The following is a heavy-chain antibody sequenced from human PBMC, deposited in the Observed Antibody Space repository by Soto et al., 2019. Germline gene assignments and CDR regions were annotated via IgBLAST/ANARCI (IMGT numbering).Heavy chain of an antibody. CDR1: GYDFTTYG. CDR3: AGGRDGDY. V-gene: IGHV1-18*01. CDR2: ISAHNGNT. Sequence: QVHLVQSGAEVKKPGASVKVSCKGSGYDFTTYGITWVRQAPGQGLEWMAWISAHNGNTDYAQKLQGRVTVTRDTATSKAYMELRSLRSDDTAVDYCAGGRDGDYWGQGALVTVSS. D-gene: IGHD6-6*01. J-gene: IGHJ4*02.